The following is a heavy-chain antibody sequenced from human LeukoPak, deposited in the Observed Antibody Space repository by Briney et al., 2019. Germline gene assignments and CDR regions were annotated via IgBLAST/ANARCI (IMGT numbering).Heavy chain of an antibody. Sequence: RASVTVSYTASGYTFTSYAMNWVRQPPGQGLEWMGWINTNTGNPTYAQGFTGRFVFSLDTSVSTAYLQISSLKAEDTAVYYCARERISAGLYYFDYWGQGTLVTVSS. CDR2: INTNTGNP. CDR3: ARERISAGLYYFDY. J-gene: IGHJ4*02. D-gene: IGHD3-10*01. V-gene: IGHV7-4-1*02. CDR1: GYTFTSYA.